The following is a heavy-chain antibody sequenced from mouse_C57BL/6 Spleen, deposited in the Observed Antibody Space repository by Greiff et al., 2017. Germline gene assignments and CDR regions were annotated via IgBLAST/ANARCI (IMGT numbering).Heavy chain of an antibody. CDR1: GYTFTSYW. CDR2: IDPSDSYT. Sequence: VQLQQPGAELVMPGASVKLSCKASGYTFTSYWMHWVKQRPGQGLEWIGEIDPSDSYTKYNQKFKGKSTLTVDKSSSAAYMQLSSLTSEDSAVYYCARYFDYDWFAYWGQGTLVTVSA. J-gene: IGHJ3*01. D-gene: IGHD2-4*01. V-gene: IGHV1-69*01. CDR3: ARYFDYDWFAY.